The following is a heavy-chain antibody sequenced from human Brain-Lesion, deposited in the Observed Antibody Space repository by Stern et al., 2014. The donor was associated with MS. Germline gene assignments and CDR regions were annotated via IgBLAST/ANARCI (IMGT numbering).Heavy chain of an antibody. J-gene: IGHJ4*02. CDR1: GFTFSQAW. D-gene: IGHD1-1*01. V-gene: IGHV3-15*01. CDR2: IKSRTEGGTA. Sequence: EVQLVESGGGLVKSGGSLRLSCAASGFTFSQAWMGWVRQGPGKGLEWVGHIKSRTEGGTANYAASVKDRFTVSRDNSANMLYLQMNSLTIEDTAVYYCVAGAQLWLWGQGTLVTVSS. CDR3: VAGAQLWL.